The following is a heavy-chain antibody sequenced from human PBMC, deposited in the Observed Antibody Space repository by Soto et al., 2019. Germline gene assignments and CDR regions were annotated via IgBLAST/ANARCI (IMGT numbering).Heavy chain of an antibody. CDR2: IFYSGRSGST. CDR1: GGSINSYY. D-gene: IGHD3-16*02. J-gene: IGHJ5*02. CDR3: ENNALGWLDT. Sequence: SETLSLTCSVSGGSINSYYWSWIRQPPGKGLEWIGYIFYSGRSGSTNYNPSLKSRVTISVDTSKNQFSLKVSSVTAADTAVYSCENNALGWLDTWGQGTLVTVSS. V-gene: IGHV4-59*01.